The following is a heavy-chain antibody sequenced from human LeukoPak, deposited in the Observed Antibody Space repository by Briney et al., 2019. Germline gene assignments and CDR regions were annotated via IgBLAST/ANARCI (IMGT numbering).Heavy chain of an antibody. CDR3: ARWGDLYWYSDL. V-gene: IGHV4-61*02. CDR1: GGSISSGSYY. D-gene: IGHD2-21*02. Sequence: SQTLSLTCTVSGGSISSGSYYWNWIRQPAGKGLEWIGRIYTSGSTDYNPSLKSRVTLSVDTSKNQFSLKLSSVTTADTAVYYCARWGDLYWYSDLWGRGTLVTVSS. CDR2: IYTSGST. J-gene: IGHJ2*01.